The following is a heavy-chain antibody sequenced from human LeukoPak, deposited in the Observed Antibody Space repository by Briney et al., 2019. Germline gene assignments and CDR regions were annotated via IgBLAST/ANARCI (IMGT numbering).Heavy chain of an antibody. CDR3: AKDSLRYFDWLFPLKFDY. Sequence: GGSLRLSCAASGFTFDDYAMHWVRQAPGKGLEWVSLISWDGGSTYYADSVKGRFTISRDNSKNTLYLQMNSLRAEDTAVYYCAKDSLRYFDWLFPLKFDYWGQGTLATVSS. CDR2: ISWDGGST. J-gene: IGHJ4*02. CDR1: GFTFDDYA. V-gene: IGHV3-43D*04. D-gene: IGHD3-9*01.